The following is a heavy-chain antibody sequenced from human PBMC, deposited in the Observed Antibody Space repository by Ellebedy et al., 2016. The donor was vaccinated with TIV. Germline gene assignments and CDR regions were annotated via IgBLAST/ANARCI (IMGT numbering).Heavy chain of an antibody. D-gene: IGHD2/OR15-2a*01. CDR1: GFTFSTYW. CDR2: INSDGSTT. Sequence: GESLKISXAASGFTFSTYWMHWVRQAPGKGLVWVSRINSDGSTTDYADSVKGRFTISRDNAKNTLYLQMNNLRPEDTALYYCAKNRQFYANFATLDYWGQGILVTVSS. V-gene: IGHV3-74*01. J-gene: IGHJ4*02. CDR3: AKNRQFYANFATLDY.